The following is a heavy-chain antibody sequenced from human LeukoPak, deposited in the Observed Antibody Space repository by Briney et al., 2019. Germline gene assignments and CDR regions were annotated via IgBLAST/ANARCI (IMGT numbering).Heavy chain of an antibody. Sequence: PGRSLRLSCAASGFTFSSYAMHWVRQAPGKGLEWVAAILYDGSNTYYADSVKGRFTISRDNSKNTLYLQMNSLRAEDTAVYYCAREKGAPYYYDSSGYRPLGYWGQGTLVTVSS. CDR2: ILYDGSNT. CDR3: AREKGAPYYYDSSGYRPLGY. J-gene: IGHJ4*02. V-gene: IGHV3-30-3*01. CDR1: GFTFSSYA. D-gene: IGHD3-22*01.